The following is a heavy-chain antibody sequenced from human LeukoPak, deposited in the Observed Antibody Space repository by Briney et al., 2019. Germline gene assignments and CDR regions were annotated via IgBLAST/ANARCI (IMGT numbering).Heavy chain of an antibody. CDR2: IIPIFGTA. J-gene: IGHJ4*02. CDR1: GGTFSSYA. V-gene: IGHV1-69*06. D-gene: IGHD2-15*01. CDR3: AREGGHCSGGSCYFDY. Sequence: GASVKVFCKASGGTFSSYAISWVRQAPGQGLEWMGGIIPIFGTANYAQKFQGRVTITADKSTSTASMELSSLRSEDTAVYYCAREGGHCSGGSCYFDYWGQGTLVTVSS.